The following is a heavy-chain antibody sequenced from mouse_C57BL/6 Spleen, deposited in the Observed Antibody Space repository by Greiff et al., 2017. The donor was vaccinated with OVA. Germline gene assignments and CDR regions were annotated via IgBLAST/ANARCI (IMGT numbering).Heavy chain of an antibody. J-gene: IGHJ2*01. CDR1: GYTFTSYW. D-gene: IGHD2-2*01. CDR3: ARTTMVTFFDY. CDR2: IDPSDSYT. Sequence: VQLQQPGAELVMPGASVKLSCKASGYTFTSYWMHWVKQRPGQGLAWIGEIDPSDSYTNYNQKFKGKSTLTVDKSSSTAYMQLSSLTSEDSAVYYCARTTMVTFFDYWGQGTTLTVSS. V-gene: IGHV1-69*01.